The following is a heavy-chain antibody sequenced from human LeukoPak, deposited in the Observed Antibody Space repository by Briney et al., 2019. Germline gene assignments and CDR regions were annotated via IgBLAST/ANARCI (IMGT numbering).Heavy chain of an antibody. Sequence: GGSLRLSCAAPGFTLNGYWMHWVRQAPGKGLEWVAVISYDGSNKYYADSVKGRFTISRDNSKNTLYLQMNSLRAEDTAVYYCARDTASGSYSYFDYWGQGTLVTVSS. V-gene: IGHV3-30-3*01. CDR3: ARDTASGSYSYFDY. CDR2: ISYDGSNK. CDR1: GFTLNGYW. J-gene: IGHJ4*02. D-gene: IGHD1-26*01.